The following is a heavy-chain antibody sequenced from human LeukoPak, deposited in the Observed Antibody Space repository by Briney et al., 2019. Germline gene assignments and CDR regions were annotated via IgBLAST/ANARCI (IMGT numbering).Heavy chain of an antibody. J-gene: IGHJ4*02. CDR1: GFTFSDYY. Sequence: GGSLRLSCAASGFTFSDYYMSWIRQAPGKGLEWVSYISSSGSTIYYADSVKGRFTISRDNSKNTLYLQMNSLRAEDTAVYYCAKSTTIFGVVPSDYWGQGTLVTVSS. V-gene: IGHV3-11*01. D-gene: IGHD3-3*01. CDR3: AKSTTIFGVVPSDY. CDR2: ISSSGSTI.